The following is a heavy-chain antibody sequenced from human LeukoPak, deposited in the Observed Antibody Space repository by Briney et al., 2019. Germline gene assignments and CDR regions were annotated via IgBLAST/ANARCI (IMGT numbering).Heavy chain of an antibody. Sequence: PGRSLRLSCAASGFTFSSYWMHWVRQAPGKGLMWVSGINSDGSRTSYADSVKGRFTISRDNAKNTLYLQMNSLRAEDTAVYYCVGGYKSDYWGQGTLVTVSS. CDR3: VGGYKSDY. V-gene: IGHV3-74*01. CDR1: GFTFSSYW. D-gene: IGHD5-24*01. J-gene: IGHJ4*02. CDR2: INSDGSRT.